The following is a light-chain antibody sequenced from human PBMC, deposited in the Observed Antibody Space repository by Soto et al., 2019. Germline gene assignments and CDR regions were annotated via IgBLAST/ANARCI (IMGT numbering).Light chain of an antibody. CDR1: HSLLHITVETF. J-gene: IGKJ5*01. CDR2: EVS. Sequence: LCMWWAPGKPTYISCKSIHSLLHITVETFLFWYLQKPGQSPQLLIYEVSTRVSGVPDRFSGGGSGTAFSLKIRRVEDADVPTYCCMKALQRLTFGKGTRLEI. CDR3: MKALQRLT. V-gene: IGKV2-29*01.